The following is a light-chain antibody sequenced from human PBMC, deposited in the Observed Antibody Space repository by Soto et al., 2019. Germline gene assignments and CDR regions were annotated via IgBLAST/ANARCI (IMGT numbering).Light chain of an antibody. J-gene: IGKJ1*01. Sequence: EIVLTQSPGTLSLSPGERATLSCRASQSVSSSYLAWYQQKPGQAPRLLIYGASSRATGIPDRFSGSGSGTDFTLTISTLEREDFAVYYCQHYGSSSWTFGQGTKVEVK. CDR3: QHYGSSSWT. CDR2: GAS. CDR1: QSVSSSY. V-gene: IGKV3-20*01.